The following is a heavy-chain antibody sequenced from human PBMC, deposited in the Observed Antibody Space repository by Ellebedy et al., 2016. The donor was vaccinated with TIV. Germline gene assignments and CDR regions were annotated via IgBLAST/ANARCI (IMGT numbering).Heavy chain of an antibody. Sequence: AASVKVSCKASGGPFSSYAISWVRQAPGQGLEWMGRIIPILGIAHYAQKFQGRATITADKSTSTAYMELSSLRSDDTAVYYCARSHFGGSYGMDAWGQGTTVTVSS. CDR1: GGPFSSYA. V-gene: IGHV1-69*04. D-gene: IGHD3-16*01. J-gene: IGHJ6*02. CDR3: ARSHFGGSYGMDA. CDR2: IIPILGIA.